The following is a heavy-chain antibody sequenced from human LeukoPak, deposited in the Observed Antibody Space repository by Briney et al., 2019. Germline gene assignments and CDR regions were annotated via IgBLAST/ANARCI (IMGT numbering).Heavy chain of an antibody. J-gene: IGHJ4*02. CDR3: ATTGSGSYYDY. V-gene: IGHV3-74*01. Sequence: GGSLRLSCAASGFSFSSSWMHWVRQVPGKGLEWVSRINDDEASTTYAESVKGRFTISRDNAKNTLFLQMNSLRAEDTAVYYCATTGSGSYYDYWGQGTLVTVSS. D-gene: IGHD1-26*01. CDR1: GFSFSSSW. CDR2: INDDEAST.